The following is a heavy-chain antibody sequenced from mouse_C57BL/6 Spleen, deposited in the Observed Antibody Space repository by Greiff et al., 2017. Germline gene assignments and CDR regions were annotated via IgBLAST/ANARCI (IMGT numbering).Heavy chain of an antibody. D-gene: IGHD2-4*01. J-gene: IGHJ3*01. CDR1: GFTFSSYA. Sequence: EVKLVESGGGLVKPGGSLKLSCAASGFTFSSYAMSWVRQTPEKRLEWVATISDGGSYTYYPDNVKGRFTISRDNAKNNLYLQMSHLKSEDKAMYYCARDGNDYERTWFAYWGQGTLVTVSA. CDR3: ARDGNDYERTWFAY. CDR2: ISDGGSYT. V-gene: IGHV5-4*01.